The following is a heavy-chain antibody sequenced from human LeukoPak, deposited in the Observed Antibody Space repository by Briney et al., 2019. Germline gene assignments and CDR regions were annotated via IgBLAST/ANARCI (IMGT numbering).Heavy chain of an antibody. CDR2: IHPDGNEK. J-gene: IGHJ4*02. CDR1: GFTFSTYW. Sequence: GSLRLSCAASGFTFSTYWMSWVRQAPGKGLEWVTNIHPDGNEKYYVDSVKGRFTISRDNVKNSPYLQMNRLRVEDTAVYYCAGGDDFSGDYWGQGTLVTVSS. CDR3: AGGDDFSGDY. V-gene: IGHV3-7*04. D-gene: IGHD3/OR15-3a*01.